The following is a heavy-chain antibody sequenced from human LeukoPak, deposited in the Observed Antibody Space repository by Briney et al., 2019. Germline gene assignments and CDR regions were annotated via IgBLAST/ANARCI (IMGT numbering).Heavy chain of an antibody. CDR1: GGPFRRYA. Sequence: PVKVSCKASGGPFRRYAISWVRQAPGQGLEWMGGIIPIFGTANYAQKFQGRVTITTDESTSTAYMELSSLRSEDTAVHYCARGTLPPRTMIVVVQTAYYFDYWGQGTLVTVSS. CDR2: IIPIFGTA. V-gene: IGHV1-69*05. D-gene: IGHD3-22*01. CDR3: ARGTLPPRTMIVVVQTAYYFDY. J-gene: IGHJ4*02.